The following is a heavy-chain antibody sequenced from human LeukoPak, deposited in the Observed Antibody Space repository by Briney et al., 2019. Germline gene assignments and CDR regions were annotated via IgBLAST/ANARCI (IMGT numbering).Heavy chain of an antibody. Sequence: SETLSLTCTVSGGSVSSRIHYWGWIRQPPGKGLEWIGSIYSTGSTYYNPSLKSRVTISVDTSKNQFSLKLSSVTAADTAVYYCAINLGTATPRWGQGTLVTVSS. CDR2: IYSTGST. CDR1: GGSVSSRIHY. V-gene: IGHV4-39*07. CDR3: AINLGTATPR. J-gene: IGHJ4*02. D-gene: IGHD2-21*02.